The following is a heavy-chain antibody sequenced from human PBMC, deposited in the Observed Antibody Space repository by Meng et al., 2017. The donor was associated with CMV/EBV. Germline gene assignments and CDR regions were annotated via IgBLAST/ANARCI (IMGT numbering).Heavy chain of an antibody. CDR3: ARRGSSGWPYYYYGMDV. D-gene: IGHD6-19*01. Sequence: ASVQVSCKASGYTFTSYDINWVRQATGQGLEWMGWMNPNSGNTGYAQKFQGRVTITRNTSISTAYMELSSLRSEDTAVYYCARRGSSGWPYYYYGMDVWGQGTTVTVS. V-gene: IGHV1-8*03. CDR2: MNPNSGNT. J-gene: IGHJ6*02. CDR1: GYTFTSYD.